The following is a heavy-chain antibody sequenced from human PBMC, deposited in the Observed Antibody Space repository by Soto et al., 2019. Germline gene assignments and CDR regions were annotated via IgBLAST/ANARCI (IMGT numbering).Heavy chain of an antibody. D-gene: IGHD3-16*01. J-gene: IGHJ5*02. CDR2: MNPNSGNT. CDR1: GYTFTSYD. Sequence: GASVKVSCKASGYTFTSYDINWVRQATGQGLEWMGWMNPNSGNTGYAQKFQGRVTMTRNTSISTAYMELSSLRSEDTAVYYCAREIGRPFGLRFWFDPWGQGTLVTVSS. V-gene: IGHV1-8*01. CDR3: AREIGRPFGLRFWFDP.